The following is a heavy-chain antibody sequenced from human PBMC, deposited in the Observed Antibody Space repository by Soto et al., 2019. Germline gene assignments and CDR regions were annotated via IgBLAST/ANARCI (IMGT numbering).Heavy chain of an antibody. V-gene: IGHV1-69*13. J-gene: IGHJ4*02. D-gene: IGHD3-9*01. CDR3: ARAEAHFDWKTLYC. CDR1: VGTFSSYA. Sequence: SVKVSCKASVGTFSSYAISWVRQAPGQGLEWMGGIIPIFGTANYAQKFQGRVTITADESTSTAYMELSSLRSEDTAVYYCARAEAHFDWKTLYCWGQGTLVTVSS. CDR2: IIPIFGTA.